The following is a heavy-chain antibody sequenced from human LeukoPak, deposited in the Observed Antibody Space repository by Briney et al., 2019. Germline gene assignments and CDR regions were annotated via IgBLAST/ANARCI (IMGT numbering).Heavy chain of an antibody. CDR1: GFTFSSYG. CDR3: ANLYGDSGLDY. Sequence: PGRSLRLSCAASGFTFSSYGMHWVRRPQGKGLEWVAVISYDGINKYHADSVKGRFTISRDNSKNTLYLQMNSLRAEDTALYYCANLYGDSGLDYWGQGTLVTVSS. J-gene: IGHJ4*02. D-gene: IGHD4-17*01. CDR2: ISYDGINK. V-gene: IGHV3-30*18.